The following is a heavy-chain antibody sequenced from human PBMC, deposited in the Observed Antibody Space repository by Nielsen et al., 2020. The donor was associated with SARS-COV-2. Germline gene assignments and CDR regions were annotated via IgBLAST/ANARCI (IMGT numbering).Heavy chain of an antibody. V-gene: IGHV4-30-2*01. CDR3: ARGGRITFGGADDAFDI. Sequence: SETLSLTCAVSGGSISRGGYSWSWIQQPPGKGLEWIGYIYHSGRTYYNPSLKSRVTISVDKSKNQFSLKLSSVTAADTAVYYCARGGRITFGGADDAFDIWGQGTMVTVSS. D-gene: IGHD3-16*01. CDR2: IYHSGRT. CDR1: GGSISRGGYS. J-gene: IGHJ3*02.